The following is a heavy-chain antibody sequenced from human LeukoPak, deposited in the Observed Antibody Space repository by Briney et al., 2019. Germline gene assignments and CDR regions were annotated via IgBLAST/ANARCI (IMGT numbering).Heavy chain of an antibody. Sequence: GGSLRLSCAASGFTFSSYWMSWVRQAPGMGLEWVSYISSSSSTIFYADSVKGRFTISRDNAKNSLYLQMNSLRDEDTAVYYCARMHYFDYWGQGTLVTVSS. CDR1: GFTFSSYW. CDR3: ARMHYFDY. CDR2: ISSSSSTI. V-gene: IGHV3-48*02. J-gene: IGHJ4*02.